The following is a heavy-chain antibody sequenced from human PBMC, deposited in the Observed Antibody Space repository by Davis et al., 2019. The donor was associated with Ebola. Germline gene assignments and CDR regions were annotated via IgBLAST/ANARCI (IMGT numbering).Heavy chain of an antibody. D-gene: IGHD6-19*01. CDR2: IWYDGSNK. Sequence: PGGSLRLSCAASGFTFSSYGMHWVRQAPGKGLEWVAVIWYDGSNKYYADSVKGRFTISRDNSKNTLYLQMNSLRAEDTAVYYCAKVLRGWDPGYYYYGMDVWGQGTTVTVSS. V-gene: IGHV3-30*02. CDR3: AKVLRGWDPGYYYYGMDV. CDR1: GFTFSSYG. J-gene: IGHJ6*02.